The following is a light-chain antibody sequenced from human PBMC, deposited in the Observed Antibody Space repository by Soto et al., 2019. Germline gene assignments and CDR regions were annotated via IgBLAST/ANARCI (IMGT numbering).Light chain of an antibody. CDR3: SLYTGISTYG. Sequence: QSALTQPPSVSGSPGQSVTISCTGISSDIGSYNRVSWYQQPPGTAPKLMIYEVNNRPSGVPDRFSGSTSGNTASLTISGLQAEYEADYYCSLYTGISTYGFGTGTKVTVL. J-gene: IGLJ1*01. CDR1: SSDIGSYNR. CDR2: EVN. V-gene: IGLV2-18*01.